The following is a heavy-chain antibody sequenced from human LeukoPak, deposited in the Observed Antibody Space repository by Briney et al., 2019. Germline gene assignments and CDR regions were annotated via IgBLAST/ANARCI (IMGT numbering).Heavy chain of an antibody. CDR3: ASDQGYSCGWYYGY. Sequence: GASVKVSCKASGYTFTGYYMHWVRQAPGQGLEWMGWINPNSGGTNYAQKFQGRVTITRDTSISTAYMELSRLRSDGTAVYYCASDQGYSCGWYYGYWGQGTMVTVSS. V-gene: IGHV1-2*02. CDR1: GYTFTGYY. CDR2: INPNSGGT. J-gene: IGHJ4*02. D-gene: IGHD6-19*01.